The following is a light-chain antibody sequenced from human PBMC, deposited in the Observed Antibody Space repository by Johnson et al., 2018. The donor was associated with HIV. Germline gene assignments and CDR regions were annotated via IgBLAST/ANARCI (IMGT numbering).Light chain of an antibody. J-gene: IGLJ1*01. Sequence: QAVLTQPPSVSAAPGQTVTISCSGSSSNIGNNYVSWYQQLPGTAPKLLIYDNNKRPSGIPDRFSGPKSGTSATLGITGLQTGDEADYYCGTWDSSLSAGVFGTGTKVTV. V-gene: IGLV1-51*01. CDR1: SSNIGNNY. CDR3: GTWDSSLSAGV. CDR2: DNN.